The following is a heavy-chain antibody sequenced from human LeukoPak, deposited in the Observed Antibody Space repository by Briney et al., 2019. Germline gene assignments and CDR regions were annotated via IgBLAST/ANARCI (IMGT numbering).Heavy chain of an antibody. D-gene: IGHD6-13*01. Sequence: GRSLRLSCAASGFTFSSYGMHWVRQAPGKGLEWVSGISSSGDRTYYADSVKGRFTISRDNSKNTLYLQMASLRADDTAVYYCAKILGSWYGYYYYHMDVWGKGTTVTVSS. CDR2: ISSSGDRT. CDR1: GFTFSSYG. V-gene: IGHV3-23*01. CDR3: AKILGSWYGYYYYHMDV. J-gene: IGHJ6*03.